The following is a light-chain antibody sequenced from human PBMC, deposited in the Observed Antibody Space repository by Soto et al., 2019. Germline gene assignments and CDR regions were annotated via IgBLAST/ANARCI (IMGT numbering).Light chain of an antibody. J-gene: IGLJ1*01. CDR3: SSYTSSSTPYV. CDR2: EVS. CDR1: SRDVGGYNY. Sequence: LTQPASVSGSPGHSIPISCTGTSRDVGGYNYVSWYQQHPGKAPKLMIYEVSNRPSGVSNRFSGSKSGNTASLTISGLQAEDEADYYCSSYTSSSTPYVFGTGTKVTVL. V-gene: IGLV2-14*01.